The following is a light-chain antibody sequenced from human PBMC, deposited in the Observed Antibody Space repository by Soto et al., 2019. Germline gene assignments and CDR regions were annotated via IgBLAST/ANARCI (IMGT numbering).Light chain of an antibody. CDR2: AAS. CDR1: QGISSW. Sequence: DIEMTQTPSFVSASLGDRVTITCRASQGISSWLAWYQQKPGRAPNLLIYAASSLQSGVPLRFSGSGSGTDFTLSISSLQPEDVATYYCQQLYTFPLTFGQGTRLEIK. V-gene: IGKV1D-12*01. J-gene: IGKJ5*01. CDR3: QQLYTFPLT.